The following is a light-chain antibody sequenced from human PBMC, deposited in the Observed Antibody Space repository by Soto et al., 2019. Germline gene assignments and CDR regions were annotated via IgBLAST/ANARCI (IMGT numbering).Light chain of an antibody. V-gene: IGLV1-40*01. J-gene: IGLJ1*01. CDR3: QSYDSTLSARYV. Sequence: QSVLTQPPSVSGAPGQRVTISCTGSSSNIGAGYDVHWYQQRPGTAPKLLIFGNINRTSGVPDRFSGSNSGTSASLAITGLQAEDEGDYYFQSYDSTLSARYVFGTGTKVTVL. CDR2: GNI. CDR1: SSNIGAGYD.